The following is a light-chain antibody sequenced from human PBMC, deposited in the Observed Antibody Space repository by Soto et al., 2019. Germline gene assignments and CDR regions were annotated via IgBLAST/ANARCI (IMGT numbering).Light chain of an antibody. Sequence: SSELTQPSSVSVSPGQTAKITCSGDVLTKTYARWFQQKPGQAPVLVIYKDTERPSGIPERFSGSSSGTTVTLTISGAQVEDEADYYCSSAANNSPIFGGGTKLTVL. V-gene: IGLV3-27*01. CDR1: VLTKTY. CDR2: KDT. J-gene: IGLJ2*01. CDR3: SSAANNSPI.